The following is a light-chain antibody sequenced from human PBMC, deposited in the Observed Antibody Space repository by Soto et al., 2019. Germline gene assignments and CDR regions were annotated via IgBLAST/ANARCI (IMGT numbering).Light chain of an antibody. V-gene: IGLV4-69*01. J-gene: IGLJ2*01. Sequence: QPVLTQSPSASASLGASAKLTCTLSSGHSSYAIAWHQQQPEKGPRYLMKLNSDGSHRKGDGIPDRFSGSSSGAERYLTISSLQSEDEADYYCQTWGTGIQVFGGGTQLTVL. CDR3: QTWGTGIQV. CDR2: LNSDGSH. CDR1: SGHSSYA.